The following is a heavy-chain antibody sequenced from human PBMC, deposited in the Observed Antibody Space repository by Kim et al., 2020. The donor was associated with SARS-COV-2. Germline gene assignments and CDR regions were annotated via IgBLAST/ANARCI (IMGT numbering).Heavy chain of an antibody. Sequence: GESLKISCKGSGYSFTSYWIGWVRQMPGKGLEWMWIIYPGDSDTRYSPSFQGQVTIPSDKSISTAYLQWSSLKPSDTAMYYCARHLFVYSSGWYYYYRMHVCGQRTKLTVCS. CDR1: GYSFTSYW. J-gene: IGHJ6*02. CDR3: ARHLFVYSSGWYYYYRMHV. V-gene: IGHV5-51*01. D-gene: IGHD6-19*01. CDR2: IYPGDSDT.